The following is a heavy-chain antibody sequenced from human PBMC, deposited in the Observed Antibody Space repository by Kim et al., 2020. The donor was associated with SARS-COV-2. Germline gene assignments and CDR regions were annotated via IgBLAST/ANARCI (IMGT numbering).Heavy chain of an antibody. CDR3: ARGHNYYGSGSYADY. D-gene: IGHD3-10*01. V-gene: IGHV4-30-2*05. Sequence: PSLKRRVTISGDPSKNQFSLKLSSVTAADTAVYYCARGHNYYGSGSYADYWGQGTLVTVSS. J-gene: IGHJ4*02.